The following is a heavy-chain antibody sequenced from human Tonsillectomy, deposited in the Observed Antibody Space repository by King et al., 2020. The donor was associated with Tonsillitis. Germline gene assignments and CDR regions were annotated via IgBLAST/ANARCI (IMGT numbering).Heavy chain of an antibody. Sequence: QLVQSGAEVKKPGASLNISCKASGFTFTYYYIHWLRQAPGQRLEWMGIFNPNTGSTIYAQKFQGRVTMTRDTSTSTVYMELSSLRSEDTAVYYCARGYYDSGSSWFDPWGQGTLVTVSS. V-gene: IGHV1-46*03. J-gene: IGHJ5*02. CDR2: FNPNTGST. CDR3: ARGYYDSGSSWFDP. CDR1: GFTFTYYY. D-gene: IGHD3-10*01.